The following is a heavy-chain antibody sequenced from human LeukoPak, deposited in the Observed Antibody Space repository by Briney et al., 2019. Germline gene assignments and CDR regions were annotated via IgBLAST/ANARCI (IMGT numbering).Heavy chain of an antibody. CDR2: IYPGDSDT. Sequence: GESLKISCKGSGYSFTSYWIGWVRQMPGKGLEWMGIIYPGDSDTRYSPSFQGQVTISADKSISTAYLQWSSLKASDTAMYYCAVNLGYCSSTSCYWDYWGQRTLVTLSS. V-gene: IGHV5-51*01. CDR3: AVNLGYCSSTSCYWDY. D-gene: IGHD2-2*01. J-gene: IGHJ4*02. CDR1: GYSFTSYW.